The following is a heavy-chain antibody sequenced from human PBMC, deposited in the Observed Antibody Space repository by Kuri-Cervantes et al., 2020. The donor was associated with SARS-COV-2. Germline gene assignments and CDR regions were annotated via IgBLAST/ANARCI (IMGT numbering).Heavy chain of an antibody. J-gene: IGHJ4*02. CDR3: ARVMMYDGFLGRPLAY. Sequence: GGSLRLSCAASGFTFSSYAMHWVRQAPGKGLEWVAVISYDGSNKYYADSVKGRFTISRDNSKNTLYLQMNSLRAEDTAVYYCARVMMYDGFLGRPLAYWGQGTLVTVSS. V-gene: IGHV3-30-3*01. D-gene: IGHD2-8*01. CDR1: GFTFSSYA. CDR2: ISYDGSNK.